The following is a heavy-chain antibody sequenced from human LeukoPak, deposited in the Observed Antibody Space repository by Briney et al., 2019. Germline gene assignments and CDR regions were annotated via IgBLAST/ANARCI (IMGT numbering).Heavy chain of an antibody. CDR2: IYSGGST. D-gene: IGHD6-19*01. CDR3: AKVRGWYCSDY. Sequence: GGSLRLSCAASGFTVSSNYMSWVRQAPGKGLEWVSVIYSGGSTYYADSVKGRFTISRDNSKNTLYLQMNSLRAEDTAVYYCAKVRGWYCSDYWGQGTLVTVSS. J-gene: IGHJ4*02. V-gene: IGHV3-53*01. CDR1: GFTVSSNY.